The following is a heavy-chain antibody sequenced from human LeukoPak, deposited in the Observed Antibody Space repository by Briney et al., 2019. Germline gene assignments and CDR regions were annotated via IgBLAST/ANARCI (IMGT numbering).Heavy chain of an antibody. Sequence: PGGSLRLSCAASGFTFSSYEMNWVRQAPGKGLEWVSYISSSGSTIYYADSVKGRFTISRDNAKNSLYLQMNSLRAEDTAVYYCTTDQSIAVAGRDYWGQGTLVTVSS. D-gene: IGHD6-19*01. CDR2: ISSSGSTI. CDR3: TTDQSIAVAGRDY. V-gene: IGHV3-48*03. J-gene: IGHJ4*02. CDR1: GFTFSSYE.